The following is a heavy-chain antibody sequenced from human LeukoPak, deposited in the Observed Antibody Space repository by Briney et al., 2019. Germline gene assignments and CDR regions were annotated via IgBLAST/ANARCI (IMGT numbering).Heavy chain of an antibody. D-gene: IGHD3-9*01. CDR2: IYYSGST. CDR1: GGSISSPY. CDR3: ARVYSRYDILTGYYHYHFDY. Sequence: SETLSLTCTVSGGSISSPYWSWIRQPPGKGLEWIGYIYYSGSTNYNPSLKSRVTISVDTSKNQFSLKLSSVTAADTAVYYCARVYSRYDILTGYYHYHFDYWGQGTLVTVSS. J-gene: IGHJ4*02. V-gene: IGHV4-59*11.